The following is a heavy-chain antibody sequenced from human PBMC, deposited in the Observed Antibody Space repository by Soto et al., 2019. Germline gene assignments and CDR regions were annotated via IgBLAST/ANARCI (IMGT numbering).Heavy chain of an antibody. CDR2: IIPILGIA. CDR3: AVGLAAVNRWSGHNYFDY. Sequence: GASVKVSCKASGGTFSSYTISWVRQAPGQGLEWMGRIIPILGIANYAQKFQGRVTITADKSTSTACMELSSLRSEDTAVYYCAVGLAAVNRWSGHNYFDYWGQGTLVTVSS. CDR1: GGTFSSYT. J-gene: IGHJ4*02. D-gene: IGHD6-13*01. V-gene: IGHV1-69*02.